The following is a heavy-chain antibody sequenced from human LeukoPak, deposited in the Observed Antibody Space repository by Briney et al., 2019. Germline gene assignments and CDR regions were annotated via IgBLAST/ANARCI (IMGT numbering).Heavy chain of an antibody. D-gene: IGHD2-21*02. V-gene: IGHV4-31*03. CDR2: SYYSGST. CDR3: ASSSDSAIDH. J-gene: IGHJ4*02. Sequence: PSETLSLTCTVSGVSISSGGYYWSWIRQHPEKGLEYIGYSYYSGSTYYNPSLKSRVTISEDASKNQFSLKLNSVTAADTAVYFCASSSDSAIDHWSQGTLVTVSS. CDR1: GVSISSGGYY.